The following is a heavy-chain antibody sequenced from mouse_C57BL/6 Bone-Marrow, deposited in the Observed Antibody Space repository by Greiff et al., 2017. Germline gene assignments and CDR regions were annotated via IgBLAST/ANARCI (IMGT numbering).Heavy chain of an antibody. CDR1: GFTFSSYG. J-gene: IGHJ2*01. CDR3: ARHGYDSY. V-gene: IGHV5-6*01. CDR2: ISSGGSYT. Sequence: EVMLVESGGDLVKPGGSLKLSCAASGFTFSSYGMSWVRQTPDKRLEWVATISSGGSYTYYPDSVKGRFTISRDNAKNTLYLQMSSLKSEDTAMYYCARHGYDSYWGQGTTLTVSS. D-gene: IGHD2-2*01.